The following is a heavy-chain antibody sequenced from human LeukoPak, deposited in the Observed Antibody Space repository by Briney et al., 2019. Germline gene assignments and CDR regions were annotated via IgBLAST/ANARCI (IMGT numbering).Heavy chain of an antibody. CDR1: GFSLSTSGVG. J-gene: IGHJ4*02. CDR2: IYWNDNK. CDR3: AHYGDYRFLYYFDY. V-gene: IGHV2-5*01. Sequence: SGPTLVKPTQTLTLTCTFSGFSLSTSGVGVGWIRQPPGKALEWLALIYWNDNKLYSPSLKSRLTITKDTSNNQMVLTMTNMDPVDTATYYCAHYGDYRFLYYFDYWGQGTLVSVHS. D-gene: IGHD4-17*01.